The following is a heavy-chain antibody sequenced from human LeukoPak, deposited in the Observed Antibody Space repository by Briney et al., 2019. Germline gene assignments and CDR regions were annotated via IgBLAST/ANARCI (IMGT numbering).Heavy chain of an antibody. CDR1: GGTFSSYA. CDR3: ARVTSGYYQSFDY. CDR2: INPNSGGT. Sequence: GASVKVSCKASGGTFSSYAISWVRQAPGQGLEWMGWINPNSGGTNYAQKFQGRVTMTRDTSISTAYMELSRLRSDDTAVYYCARVTSGYYQSFDYWGQGTLVTVSS. D-gene: IGHD3-22*01. J-gene: IGHJ4*02. V-gene: IGHV1-2*02.